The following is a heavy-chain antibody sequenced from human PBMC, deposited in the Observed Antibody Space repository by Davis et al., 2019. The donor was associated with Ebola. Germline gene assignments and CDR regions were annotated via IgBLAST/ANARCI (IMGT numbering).Heavy chain of an antibody. CDR1: GFTFSSYA. V-gene: IGHV3-64D*06. J-gene: IGHJ6*02. D-gene: IGHD3-16*01. CDR3: VKGSRSLYYYYYGMDV. CDR2: ISSNGGST. Sequence: GESLKISCSASGFTFSSYAMHWVRQAPGKGLEYVSAISSNGGSTYYADSVKGRFTISRDNSKNTLYLQMSSLRAEDTAVYYCVKGSRSLYYYYYGMDVWGQGTTVTVSS.